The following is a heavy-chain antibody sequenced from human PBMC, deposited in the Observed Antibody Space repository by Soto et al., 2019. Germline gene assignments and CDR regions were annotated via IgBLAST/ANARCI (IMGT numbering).Heavy chain of an antibody. CDR1: GGSFSGYQ. D-gene: IGHD3-10*01. J-gene: IGHJ6*03. Sequence: QVQLQQWGAGLLKPSETLSLTCAVYGGSFSGYQWSWIRQTPGKGLEWIGEINDSGNINYNPSLKSRVTILLDTPKKQISLKLSSVTAADSAVYYCARGSILWFGELSRRGGYYYYMDVWGKGTTVTVSS. CDR3: ARGSILWFGELSRRGGYYYYMDV. CDR2: INDSGNI. V-gene: IGHV4-34*01.